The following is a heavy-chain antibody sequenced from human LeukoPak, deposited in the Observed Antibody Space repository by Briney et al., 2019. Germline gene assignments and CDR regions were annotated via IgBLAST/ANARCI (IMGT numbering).Heavy chain of an antibody. CDR2: IRYDGSNK. CDR1: GFTFSSYG. Sequence: GGSLRLSCAASGFTFSSYGMSWVRQAPGKGLEWVAFIRYDGSNKYYADSVKGRFTISRDNSKNTLYLQMNSLKAEDTAVYYCAKDFLLWLVPSEDYWGQGTLVTVSS. J-gene: IGHJ4*02. CDR3: AKDFLLWLVPSEDY. D-gene: IGHD6-19*01. V-gene: IGHV3-30*02.